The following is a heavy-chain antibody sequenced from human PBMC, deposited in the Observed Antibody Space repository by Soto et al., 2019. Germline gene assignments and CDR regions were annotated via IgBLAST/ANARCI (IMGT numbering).Heavy chain of an antibody. CDR3: ASMYGSGSSIDY. V-gene: IGHV1-69*02. J-gene: IGHJ4*02. Sequence: GASVKVSCKASGGTFSSYTISWVRQAPGQGLEWMGRIIPILGIANYAQKFQGRVTITAGKSTSTAYMELSSLRSEDTAVYYCASMYGSGSSIDYWGQGTLVTVSS. D-gene: IGHD3-10*01. CDR2: IIPILGIA. CDR1: GGTFSSYT.